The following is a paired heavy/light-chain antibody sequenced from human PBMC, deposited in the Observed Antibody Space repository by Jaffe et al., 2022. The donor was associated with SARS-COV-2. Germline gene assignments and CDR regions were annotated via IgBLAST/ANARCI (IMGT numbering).Light chain of an antibody. CDR2: YYSDSDK. CDR1: SDINVGSYN. CDR3: MIWPSNAWV. V-gene: IGLV5-37*01. Sequence: QPVLTQPPSSSASPGESARLTCTLPSDINVGSYNIYWYQQKPGSPPRYLLYYYSDSDKGQGSGVPSRFSGSKDASANTGILLISGLQSEDEADYYCMIWPSNAWVFGGGTKLTVL. J-gene: IGLJ3*02.
Heavy chain of an antibody. Sequence: EVQLLESGGGLVQPGGSLRLSCAASGFTFSSYAMSWVRQAPGKGLEWVSAISGSGGSTYYADSVKGRFTISRDNSKNTLYLQMNSLRAEDTAVYYCAKGGRLYYYDSSGYPNPLDYWGQGTLVTVSS. CDR2: ISGSGGST. CDR3: AKGGRLYYYDSSGYPNPLDY. J-gene: IGHJ4*02. D-gene: IGHD3-22*01. CDR1: GFTFSSYA. V-gene: IGHV3-23*01.